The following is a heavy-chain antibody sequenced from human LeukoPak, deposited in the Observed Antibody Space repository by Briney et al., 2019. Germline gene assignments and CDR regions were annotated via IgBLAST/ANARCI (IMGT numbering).Heavy chain of an antibody. J-gene: IGHJ4*02. CDR2: IKHDGSEK. CDR1: GFIFTNYF. D-gene: IGHD1-20*01. CDR3: AKGGNWNDLGEFDY. Sequence: PGGSLRLSCAASGFIFTNYFMSWVRQAPGKGLEWVASIKHDGSEKYYVDSVRGRFTISRDNTMNSLYLQMSSLRAEDTAVYYCAKGGNWNDLGEFDYWGQGTLVTVSS. V-gene: IGHV3-7*03.